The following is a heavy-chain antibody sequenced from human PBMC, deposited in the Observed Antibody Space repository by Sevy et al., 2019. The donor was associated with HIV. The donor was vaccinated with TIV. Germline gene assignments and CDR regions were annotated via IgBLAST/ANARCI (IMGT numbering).Heavy chain of an antibody. D-gene: IGHD1-26*01. Sequence: SETLSLTCTVSGGSITSLYWNWIRQPPGKGLEWIANIYYNGQINYNPSLKSRVNLSLDTSKNQFSLRLSSVTAADTAMYYCAGENAWGRGYSWGQGTLVTVSS. V-gene: IGHV4-59*08. J-gene: IGHJ4*02. CDR3: AGENAWGRGYS. CDR2: IYYNGQI. CDR1: GGSITSLY.